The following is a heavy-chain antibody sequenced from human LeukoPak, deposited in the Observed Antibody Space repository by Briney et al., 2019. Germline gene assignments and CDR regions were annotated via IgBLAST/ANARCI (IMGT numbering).Heavy chain of an antibody. V-gene: IGHV4-39*07. Sequence: PSETLSLTCTVSGGSISSSTYYWGWIRQPPGKGLEWIGSISYTGTTYYKPSLKSRVTISVDTSKNQFSLKLSSVTAADTAVYYCARYEQLAYFDYWGQGTLVTVSS. CDR3: ARYEQLAYFDY. D-gene: IGHD6-6*01. CDR1: GGSISSSTYY. J-gene: IGHJ4*02. CDR2: ISYTGTT.